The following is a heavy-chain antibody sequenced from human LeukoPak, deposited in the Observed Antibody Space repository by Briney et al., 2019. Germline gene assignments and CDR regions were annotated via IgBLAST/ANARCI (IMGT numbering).Heavy chain of an antibody. V-gene: IGHV4-4*02. CDR2: IYHSGST. CDR3: AREAPLWSGSNYYYYMDV. Sequence: SGTLSLTCAVSGGSISSSNWWSWVRQPPGKGLEWIGEIYHSGSTNYNPSLKSRVTISVDKSKNQFSLKLSSVTAADTAVYYCAREAPLWSGSNYYYYMDVWGKGTTVTVSS. CDR1: GGSISSSNW. J-gene: IGHJ6*03. D-gene: IGHD3-3*01.